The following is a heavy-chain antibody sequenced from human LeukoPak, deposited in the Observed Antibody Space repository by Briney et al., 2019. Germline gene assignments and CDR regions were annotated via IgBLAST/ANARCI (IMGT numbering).Heavy chain of an antibody. Sequence: PGGSLRLSCAASGFTFNSFAMHWVRQAPGKGLEHLAFIQSDGIYKYYADSVKGRFTISRDNSKNTLYLQMNSLRAEDTAVYYCAKDPTAMVTGVFDYWGQGTLVTVSS. CDR2: IQSDGIYK. CDR3: AKDPTAMVTGVFDY. V-gene: IGHV3-30*02. CDR1: GFTFNSFA. D-gene: IGHD5-18*01. J-gene: IGHJ4*02.